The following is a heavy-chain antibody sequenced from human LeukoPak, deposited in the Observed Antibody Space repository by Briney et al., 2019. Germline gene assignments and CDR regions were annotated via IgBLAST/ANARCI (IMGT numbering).Heavy chain of an antibody. V-gene: IGHV3-30*04. D-gene: IGHD3-22*01. CDR3: ARDYDSSGLDY. CDR2: ISYDGSNK. Sequence: GGSLRLSCAASGFTFSSYAMHWVRQAPGKGLEWVAVISYDGSNKYYADSVKGRFTISRGNSKNTLYLQMNSLRAEDTAVYYCARDYDSSGLDYWGQGTLVTASS. CDR1: GFTFSSYA. J-gene: IGHJ4*02.